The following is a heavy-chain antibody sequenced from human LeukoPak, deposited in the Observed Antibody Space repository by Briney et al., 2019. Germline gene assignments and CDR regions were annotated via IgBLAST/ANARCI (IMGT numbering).Heavy chain of an antibody. Sequence: GGSLRLSCAASGFTFSSYEMNWVRQAPGKGLEWVSYISNSGGTIYYADSVKGRFTISRDNAKNSLYLQMNCLRAEDTAVYYCVRLNGPTPFDYWGQGTLVTVSS. CDR2: ISNSGGTI. CDR3: VRLNGPTPFDY. V-gene: IGHV3-48*03. J-gene: IGHJ4*02. CDR1: GFTFSSYE.